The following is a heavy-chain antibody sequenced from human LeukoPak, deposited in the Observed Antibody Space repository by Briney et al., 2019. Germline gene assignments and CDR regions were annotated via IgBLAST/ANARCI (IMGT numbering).Heavy chain of an antibody. CDR2: ISYDGSNK. CDR1: GFTFSSYA. D-gene: IGHD3-3*01. V-gene: IGHV3-30-3*01. J-gene: IGHJ4*02. CDR3: ARAKYDFWSGYYTGIGSY. Sequence: GGSLRLSCAASGFTFSSYAMHWGRQAPGKGLEWVAVISYDGSNKYYADSVKGRFTISRDNSKNTLYLQMNGLRAEDTAVYYCARAKYDFWSGYYTGIGSYWGQGTLVTVSS.